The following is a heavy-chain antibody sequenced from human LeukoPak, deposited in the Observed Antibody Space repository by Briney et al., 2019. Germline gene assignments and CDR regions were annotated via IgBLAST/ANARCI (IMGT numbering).Heavy chain of an antibody. D-gene: IGHD4-23*01. CDR2: ISSSSYI. Sequence: PGGSLRLSCAASGFTFSSYSMNWVRQAPGKGLEWVSSISSSSYIYYADSVKGRFTISRDNAKNSLYLQMNSLRAEDTAVYYCARDGNGARYYYYYGMDVWGQGTTVTVSS. V-gene: IGHV3-21*01. J-gene: IGHJ6*02. CDR3: ARDGNGARYYYYYGMDV. CDR1: GFTFSSYS.